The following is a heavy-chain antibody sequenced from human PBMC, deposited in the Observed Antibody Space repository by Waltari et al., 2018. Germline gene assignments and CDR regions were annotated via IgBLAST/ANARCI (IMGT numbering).Heavy chain of an antibody. CDR2: IYYSGST. CDR3: ASPLIYYYDSSGQLFDS. J-gene: IGHJ4*02. Sequence: SGPGLXKPSETLSLXRPVSGGSISNTKFXWGWIRQPPGKGLEWIGSIYYSGSTFYNPSLRSRVTASLDSSKNQISLQLSSVTAADTAVYFCASPLIYYYDSSGQLFDSWGPGTLVTVSS. CDR1: GGSISNTKFX. D-gene: IGHD3-22*01. V-gene: IGHV4-39*01.